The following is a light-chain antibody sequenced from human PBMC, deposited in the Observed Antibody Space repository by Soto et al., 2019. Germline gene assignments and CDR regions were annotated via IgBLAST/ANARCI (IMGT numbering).Light chain of an antibody. CDR1: QSVSSSY. V-gene: IGKV3D-20*02. Sequence: EFVLTQSPGTLSLSPGERATLSCRASQSVSSSYLAWYQQRRGQAPRLLIYDTSTRATGIPARFSGSGSGTEFTLTISSLQSEDFATYYCQQRSNWPRTFGQGTKVDIK. J-gene: IGKJ1*01. CDR2: DTS. CDR3: QQRSNWPRT.